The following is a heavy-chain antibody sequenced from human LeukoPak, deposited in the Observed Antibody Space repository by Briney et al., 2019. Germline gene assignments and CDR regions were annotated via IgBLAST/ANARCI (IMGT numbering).Heavy chain of an antibody. J-gene: IGHJ6*03. Sequence: SETLSLTCTVSGGPISSYYWSWIRQPPGKGLEWIGYIYYSGSTNYNPSLKSRVTISVDTSKNQFSLKLSSVTAADTAVYYCASALVSRFGVVKNYYMDVWGKGTTVTVSS. CDR1: GGPISSYY. V-gene: IGHV4-59*01. CDR3: ASALVSRFGVVKNYYMDV. CDR2: IYYSGST. D-gene: IGHD3-3*01.